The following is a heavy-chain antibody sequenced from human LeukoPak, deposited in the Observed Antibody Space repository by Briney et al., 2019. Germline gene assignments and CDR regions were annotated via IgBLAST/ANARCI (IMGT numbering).Heavy chain of an antibody. J-gene: IGHJ4*02. Sequence: GASVKVSCKASGYTFTSYGISWVRQAPGQGLEWMGWISAYNGNTNYAQNLQGRVTITRDTSASTAYMELSSLRSEDTAVYYCARRGRSGYSYGFDYWGQGTLVTVSS. CDR2: ISAYNGNT. CDR3: ARRGRSGYSYGFDY. D-gene: IGHD5-18*01. V-gene: IGHV1-18*01. CDR1: GYTFTSYG.